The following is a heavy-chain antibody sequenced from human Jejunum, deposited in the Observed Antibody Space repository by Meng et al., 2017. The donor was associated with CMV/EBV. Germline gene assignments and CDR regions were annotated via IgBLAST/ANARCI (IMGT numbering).Heavy chain of an antibody. CDR2: INTITGNP. D-gene: IGHD6-25*01. CDR1: GYTFTNHA. CDR3: ARELPATNLNNGY. Sequence: QVQLVQSGSDLTKPGASVKISCKASGYTFTNHAIVWVRQAPGQGLEWMGWINTITGNPAYAQDFTGRFVFSLDTAVSTAYLQISSLKAEDTAVYYCARELPATNLNNGYWGQGTLVTVSS. V-gene: IGHV7-4-1*02. J-gene: IGHJ4*02.